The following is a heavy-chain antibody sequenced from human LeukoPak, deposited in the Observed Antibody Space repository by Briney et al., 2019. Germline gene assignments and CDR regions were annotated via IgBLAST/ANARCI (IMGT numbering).Heavy chain of an antibody. D-gene: IGHD2/OR15-2a*01. Sequence: GGSLRLSCAASGFTFSSSAMNWVRQAPGKGLEWVSAISGSGGSTYYADSVKDRFTISRDNSRNTLYLQMNSLRAEDTAVYYCAKGPLLWNWGQGTLVTVSS. CDR1: GFTFSSSA. CDR2: ISGSGGST. J-gene: IGHJ4*02. V-gene: IGHV3-23*01. CDR3: AKGPLLWN.